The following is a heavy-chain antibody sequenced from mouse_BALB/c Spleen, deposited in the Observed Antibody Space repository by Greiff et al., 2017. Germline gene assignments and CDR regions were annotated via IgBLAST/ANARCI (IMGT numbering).Heavy chain of an antibody. V-gene: IGHV1-7*01. CDR1: GYTFTSYW. CDR3: ARSPLYGYDEGYAMDY. J-gene: IGHJ4*01. D-gene: IGHD2-2*01. CDR2: INPSTGYT. Sequence: QVQLKESGAELAKPGASVKMSCKASGYTFTSYWMHWVKQRPGQGLEWIGYINPSTGYTEYNQKFKDKATLTADKSSSTAYMQLSSLTSEDSAVYYCARSPLYGYDEGYAMDYWGQGTSVTVSS.